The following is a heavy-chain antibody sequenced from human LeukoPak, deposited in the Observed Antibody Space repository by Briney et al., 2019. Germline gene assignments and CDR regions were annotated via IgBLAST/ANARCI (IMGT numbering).Heavy chain of an antibody. V-gene: IGHV3-33*01. CDR3: ARGLGIAAAGVDY. CDR1: GFTFSSYG. J-gene: IGHJ4*02. CDR2: IWYDGSNK. Sequence: GGSLRLSCAASGFTFSSYGMHWVRQAPGKGLEWVAVIWYDGSNKYYADSVKGRFTISRDNSTNTLYLQMNSLRAEDTAVYYCARGLGIAAAGVDYWGQGTLVTVSS. D-gene: IGHD6-13*01.